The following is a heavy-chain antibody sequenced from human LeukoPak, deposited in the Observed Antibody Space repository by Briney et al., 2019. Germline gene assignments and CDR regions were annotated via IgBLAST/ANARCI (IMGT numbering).Heavy chain of an antibody. CDR1: GGSISSYY. J-gene: IGHJ5*02. D-gene: IGHD4-17*01. Sequence: SETLSLTCTVSGGSISSYYWSWIRQPPGKGLEWIGYIYYSGSTNYNPSLKSRVTISVDTSKNQFSLKLSSVTAADTAVYYCARLRVDYGDVGYWFDPWGQGTLVTVSS. CDR3: ARLRVDYGDVGYWFDP. V-gene: IGHV4-59*01. CDR2: IYYSGST.